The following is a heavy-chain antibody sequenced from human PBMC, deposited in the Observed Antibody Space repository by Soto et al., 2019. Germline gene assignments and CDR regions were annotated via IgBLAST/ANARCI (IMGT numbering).Heavy chain of an antibody. CDR1: GFTFSSYS. CDR2: ISSSSSTI. V-gene: IGHV3-48*02. CDR3: AREAITMIVVVTRGGMDV. D-gene: IGHD3-22*01. J-gene: IGHJ6*02. Sequence: EVQLVESGGGLVQPGGSLRLSCAASGFTFSSYSMNWVRQAPGQGLEWVSYISSSSSTIYYADSVKGRFTISRDNAKNSLYLQRNSLRDEDTAVYYCAREAITMIVVVTRGGMDVWGQGTTVTVSS.